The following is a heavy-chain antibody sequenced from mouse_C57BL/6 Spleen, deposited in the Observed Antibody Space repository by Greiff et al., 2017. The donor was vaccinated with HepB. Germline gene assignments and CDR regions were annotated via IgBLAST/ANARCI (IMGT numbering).Heavy chain of an antibody. J-gene: IGHJ1*03. D-gene: IGHD1-1*01. CDR2: ILPGSGST. Sequence: VQLQQSGAELMKPGASVKLSCKATGYTFTGYWIEWVKQRPGHGLEWIGEILPGSGSTNYNEKFKGKATFTADTSSNTAYMQLSSLTTEDSAIYYCARSEFITTVVAPRGYWYFDVWGTGTTVTVSS. V-gene: IGHV1-9*01. CDR1: GYTFTGYW. CDR3: ARSEFITTVVAPRGYWYFDV.